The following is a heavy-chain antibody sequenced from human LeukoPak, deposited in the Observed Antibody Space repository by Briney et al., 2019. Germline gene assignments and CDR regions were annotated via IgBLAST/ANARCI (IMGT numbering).Heavy chain of an antibody. V-gene: IGHV4-4*07. D-gene: IGHD3-10*01. CDR2: IYTSGST. CDR1: GGSISSYY. CDR3: AREEITMVRSRYYYYGMDV. J-gene: IGHJ6*02. Sequence: SETLSLTCTVSGGSISSYYWSWIRQPAGKGLEWIGRIYTSGSTNYNPSLKSRVTMSVDTSKNQFSLKLSSVTAADTAVYYCAREEITMVRSRYYYYGMDVWGQGTTVTVSS.